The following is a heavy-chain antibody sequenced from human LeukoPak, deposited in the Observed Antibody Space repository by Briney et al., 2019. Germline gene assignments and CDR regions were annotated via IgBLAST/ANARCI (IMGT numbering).Heavy chain of an antibody. D-gene: IGHD6-19*01. V-gene: IGHV3-30*18. Sequence: GGSLRLSCAASGFTFSSYGMHWVRQAPGKGLEWVAVISYDGSNKYYADSVKGRFTISRDNSKNTLYLQMNSLRAEDTAVYYCAKPSYSSGWYYFDYWGQGTLVTVSS. J-gene: IGHJ4*02. CDR2: ISYDGSNK. CDR1: GFTFSSYG. CDR3: AKPSYSSGWYYFDY.